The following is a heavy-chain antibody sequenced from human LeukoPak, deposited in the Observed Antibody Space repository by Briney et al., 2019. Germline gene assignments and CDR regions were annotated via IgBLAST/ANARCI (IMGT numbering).Heavy chain of an antibody. Sequence: PGGSLRLSCEASRFTFSSYGMHWVRRAPGKGLEGVAVIWYDGSKKNYGESVKGRFTISRDNSKNTLYLQMNSLRVEDTAVYYCAKKGGHGHYYHYMDVWGKGTAVTVSS. V-gene: IGHV3-33*06. CDR1: RFTFSSYG. CDR2: IWYDGSKK. CDR3: AKKGGHGHYYHYMDV. J-gene: IGHJ6*03. D-gene: IGHD3-16*01.